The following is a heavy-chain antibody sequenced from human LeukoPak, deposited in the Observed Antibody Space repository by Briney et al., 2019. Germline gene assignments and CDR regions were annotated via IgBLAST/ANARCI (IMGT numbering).Heavy chain of an antibody. V-gene: IGHV3-7*01. D-gene: IGHD5-12*01. J-gene: IGHJ4*02. Sequence: PGGSLRLSCAASGFTFNNYWMHWVRQAPGKGLEWVANINQGGSVKYYVDSVKGRFTISRDDAKNSLYVQMNSLRDEDTAVYYCARVGYSGWNLEYWGQGTLVTVSS. CDR1: GFTFNNYW. CDR3: ARVGYSGWNLEY. CDR2: INQGGSVK.